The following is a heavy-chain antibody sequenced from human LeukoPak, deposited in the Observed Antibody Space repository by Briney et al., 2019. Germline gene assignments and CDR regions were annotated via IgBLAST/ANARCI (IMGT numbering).Heavy chain of an antibody. J-gene: IGHJ4*02. CDR2: IKQDGSEK. Sequence: GGSLRLSCAASGFTFSSYWVSWVRQAPGKGLEWVANIKQDGSEKYYVDSVKGRFTISRDNAKNSLYLQMNSLRAEDTAVYYCASDVNWGQGTLVTVSS. CDR3: ASDVN. CDR1: GFTFSSYW. V-gene: IGHV3-7*05. D-gene: IGHD2/OR15-2a*01.